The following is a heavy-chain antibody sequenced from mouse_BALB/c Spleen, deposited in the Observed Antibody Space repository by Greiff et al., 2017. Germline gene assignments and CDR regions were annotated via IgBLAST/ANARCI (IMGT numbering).Heavy chain of an antibody. CDR1: GFNIKDTY. J-gene: IGHJ3*01. V-gene: IGHV14-3*02. D-gene: IGHD2-3*01. CDR3: ASGDGYYRFAY. CDR2: IDPANGNT. Sequence: EVQLQQSGAELVKPGASVKLSCTASGFNIKDTYMHWVKQRPEQGLEWIGRIDPANGNTKYDPKFQGKATITADTSSNTAYLQLSSLTSEDTAVYYCASGDGYYRFAYWGQGTLVTVSA.